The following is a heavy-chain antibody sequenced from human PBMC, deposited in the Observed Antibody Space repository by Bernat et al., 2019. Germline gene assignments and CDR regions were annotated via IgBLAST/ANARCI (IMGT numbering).Heavy chain of an antibody. V-gene: IGHV1-69*06. CDR2: IIPIFGTA. Sequence: QVQLVQSGAEVKKPGSSVKVSCKASGGTFSSYAISWVRQAPGQGLEWMGGIIPIFGTAKYAQKFQGRVTITADKSTSTAYMELSSLRSEDTAVYYCARGRLGSSSWRSYYYGMDVWGQGTTVTVSS. CDR3: ARGRLGSSSWRSYYYGMDV. CDR1: GGTFSSYA. D-gene: IGHD6-13*01. J-gene: IGHJ6*02.